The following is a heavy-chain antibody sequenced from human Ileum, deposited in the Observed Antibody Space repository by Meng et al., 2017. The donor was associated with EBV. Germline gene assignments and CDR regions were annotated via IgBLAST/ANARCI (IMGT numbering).Heavy chain of an antibody. V-gene: IGHV4-61*01. D-gene: IGHD3-16*01. CDR2: TNGSDI. CDR3: AYYRVGRGGVGS. Sequence: GQGLVTLRGTLPPPCSVSGGSVSSVSFHGSWFGRSPGGGREWIGHTNGSDINYSPSSQSRVTISKATAKNLLFLKLTSVTAAETAMYYCAYYRVGRGGVGSWGQGTLVTVSS. J-gene: IGHJ4*02. CDR1: GGSVSSVSFH.